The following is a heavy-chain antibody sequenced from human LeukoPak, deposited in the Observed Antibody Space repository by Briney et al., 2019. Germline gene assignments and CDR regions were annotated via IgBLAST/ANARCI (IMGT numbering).Heavy chain of an antibody. Sequence: PGGSLRLSCAASGFTFSSYAMSWVRQAPGKGLEWVSAISGSGGSTYYADSVKGRFTISRDNSKNTLYLQMNSLRAEDTAVYYCAKVRDYVWGSYQYYFGYWGQGTLVTVSS. CDR2: ISGSGGST. CDR3: AKVRDYVWGSYQYYFGY. D-gene: IGHD3-16*02. CDR1: GFTFSSYA. J-gene: IGHJ4*02. V-gene: IGHV3-23*01.